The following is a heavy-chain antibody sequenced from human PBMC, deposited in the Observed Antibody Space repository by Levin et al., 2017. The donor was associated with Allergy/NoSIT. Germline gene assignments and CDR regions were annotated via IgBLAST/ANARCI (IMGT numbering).Heavy chain of an antibody. CDR1: GFTFSSYN. V-gene: IGHV3-21*01. D-gene: IGHD3-10*01. CDR2: ISSTSSYI. J-gene: IGHJ4*02. Sequence: GESLKISCAASGFTFSSYNMNWVRQAPGKGLEWVSSISSTSSYIYYADSVKGRFTISRDNAKNSLYLQMNSLRADDTAVYYCARGGTTYYYASGSYHDIDCWGQGTLVTVSS. CDR3: ARGGTTYYYASGSYHDIDC.